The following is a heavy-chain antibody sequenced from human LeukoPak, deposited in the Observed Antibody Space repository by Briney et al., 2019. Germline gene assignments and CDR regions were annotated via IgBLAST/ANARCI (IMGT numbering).Heavy chain of an antibody. CDR1: GGSISSFY. CDR3: ARHYYSDSSGYFEGFEI. D-gene: IGHD3-22*01. J-gene: IGHJ3*02. Sequence: SETLSLTCTVSGGSISSFYWSWIRQPPGRGLEWIGYIYTSGSTNYNPSLKSRVTISVDTSKNQFSLKLSSVTAADTAVYSCARHYYSDSSGYFEGFEIWGQGTMVTVSS. CDR2: IYTSGST. V-gene: IGHV4-4*09.